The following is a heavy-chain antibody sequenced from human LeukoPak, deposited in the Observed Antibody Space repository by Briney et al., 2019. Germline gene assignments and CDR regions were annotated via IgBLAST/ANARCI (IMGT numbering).Heavy chain of an antibody. CDR1: GFTISSYA. J-gene: IGHJ4*02. V-gene: IGHV3-30*04. CDR3: ARDTSFAVGATLDF. CDR2: VSYDGSNK. Sequence: PGRSLRLSCAASGFTISSYAMQWVRQAPGKGLEWVAVVSYDGSNKYYANSVKGRFTISRDKSKNTLHLKMSSLRAEDTAIYYCARDTSFAVGATLDFWGQGTLVTVSS. D-gene: IGHD1-26*01.